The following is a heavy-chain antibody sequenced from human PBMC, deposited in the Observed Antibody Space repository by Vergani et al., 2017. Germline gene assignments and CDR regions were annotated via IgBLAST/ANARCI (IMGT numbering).Heavy chain of an antibody. J-gene: IGHJ4*02. Sequence: QVQLVESGGGVVQPGRSLRLSCAASGFTFSSYGMHWVRQAPGKGLEWVAVIWNDGSNKYYADSVKGRFTISRDNSKNTLYLQMNSLRAEDTAVYYCAGGGVHSSGWYQPDYWGQGTLVTVSS. V-gene: IGHV3-33*01. CDR1: GFTFSSYG. D-gene: IGHD6-19*01. CDR3: AGGGVHSSGWYQPDY. CDR2: IWNDGSNK.